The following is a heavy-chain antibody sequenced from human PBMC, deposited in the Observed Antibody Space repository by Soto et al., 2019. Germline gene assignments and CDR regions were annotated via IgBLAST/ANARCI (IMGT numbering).Heavy chain of an antibody. Sequence: QVQLVESGGGVVPPGGSLRLSCVGSGFTLSNHGMHWVRQTPGKGLEWVAVISHDGSNKYYAESVKGRFTISRDNSKDTLFLQMDSLRDEDTALYYCAKGMWTDSGYDFLLDNWGQGTLVTVSS. CDR3: AKGMWTDSGYDFLLDN. V-gene: IGHV3-30*18. J-gene: IGHJ4*02. D-gene: IGHD5-12*01. CDR1: GFTLSNHG. CDR2: ISHDGSNK.